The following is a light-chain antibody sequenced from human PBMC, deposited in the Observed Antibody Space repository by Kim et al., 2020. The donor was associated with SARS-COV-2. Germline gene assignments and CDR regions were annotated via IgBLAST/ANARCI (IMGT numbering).Light chain of an antibody. CDR3: QVWDTSSDHHYV. J-gene: IGLJ1*01. CDR2: FDS. V-gene: IGLV3-21*04. Sequence: PGKTDMITCVGNNIGSKSVHWYRQKTGQAPVVVMCFDSDRPSGIPGRFSGSNSGNTATLTISGVEAGDEADYYCQVWDTSSDHHYVFGTGTKVTVL. CDR1: NIGSKS.